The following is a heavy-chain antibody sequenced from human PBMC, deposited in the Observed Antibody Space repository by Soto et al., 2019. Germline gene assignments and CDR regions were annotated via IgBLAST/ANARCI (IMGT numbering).Heavy chain of an antibody. D-gene: IGHD6-19*01. V-gene: IGHV1-2*04. Sequence: ASVKVSCKASGYTFTGYYMHWVRQAPGQGLEWMGWINPNSGGTNYAQKFQGWVTMTRDTSISTAYMELSRLRSDDTAVYYCARGHIAVPPYYYGMDVWGQGTTATVSS. CDR1: GYTFTGYY. J-gene: IGHJ6*02. CDR3: ARGHIAVPPYYYGMDV. CDR2: INPNSGGT.